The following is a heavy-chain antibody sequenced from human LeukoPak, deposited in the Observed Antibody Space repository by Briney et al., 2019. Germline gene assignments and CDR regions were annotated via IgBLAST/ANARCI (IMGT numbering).Heavy chain of an antibody. CDR2: ISSSSSYI. J-gene: IGHJ4*02. CDR3: ARDPNYDSSGYYPLDY. D-gene: IGHD3-22*01. V-gene: IGHV3-21*01. CDR1: GFTFSSYS. Sequence: GGSLRLSCTASGFTFSSYSMNWVRQAPGKGLEWVSSISSSSSYIYYADSVKGRFTISRDNAKNSLYLQMNSLRAEDTAVYYCARDPNYDSSGYYPLDYWGQGTLVTVSS.